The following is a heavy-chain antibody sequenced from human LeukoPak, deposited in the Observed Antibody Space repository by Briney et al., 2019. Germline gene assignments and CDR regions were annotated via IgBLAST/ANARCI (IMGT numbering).Heavy chain of an antibody. Sequence: GRSLRLSCAASGFTFSSYGMHWVRQAPGKGLEWVAVISYDGSNRYYADSVKGRFTFSRDNSKNTLYLQMNSLRAEDTAVYYCAKEMGTTYYYYGMDVWGQGTTVTVSS. CDR3: AKEMGTTYYYYGMDV. V-gene: IGHV3-30*18. J-gene: IGHJ6*02. D-gene: IGHD7-27*01. CDR1: GFTFSSYG. CDR2: ISYDGSNR.